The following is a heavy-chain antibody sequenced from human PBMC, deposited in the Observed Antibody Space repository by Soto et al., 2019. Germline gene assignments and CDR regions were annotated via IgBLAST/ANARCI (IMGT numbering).Heavy chain of an antibody. CDR3: ASDPGNWFDP. CDR2: IYYSGST. V-gene: IGHV4-31*03. Sequence: SETLSLTCTVSGGSISSGGYYWRWIRQHPGKGLEWIGYIYYSGSTYYNPSLKSRVTISVDTSKNHFSLKLSSVTAADTAVYYCASDPGNWFDPWGQGTLVTVSS. CDR1: GGSISSGGYY. J-gene: IGHJ5*02.